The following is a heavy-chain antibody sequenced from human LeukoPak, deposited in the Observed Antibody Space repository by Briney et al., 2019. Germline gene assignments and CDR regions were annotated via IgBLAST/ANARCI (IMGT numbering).Heavy chain of an antibody. V-gene: IGHV1-2*02. Sequence: GASVKVSCKASGYTFTGYYTHWVRQAPGQGLEWMGWINPNSGGTNYAQKFQGRVTMTRDTSISTAYMELSRLRSDDTAVYYCARERITMVRVFDYWGQGTLVTVSS. D-gene: IGHD3-10*01. CDR1: GYTFTGYY. J-gene: IGHJ4*02. CDR3: ARERITMVRVFDY. CDR2: INPNSGGT.